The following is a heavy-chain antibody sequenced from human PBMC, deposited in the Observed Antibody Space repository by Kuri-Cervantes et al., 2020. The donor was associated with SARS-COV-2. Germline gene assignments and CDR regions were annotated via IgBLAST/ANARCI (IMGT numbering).Heavy chain of an antibody. CDR3: ARGSGGSYNLSFDY. J-gene: IGHJ4*02. Sequence: GGSLRLSCAASGFTFSSYAMSWVRQAPGKGLEWVSSISSSSSYIYYADSVKGRFTISRDNAKNSLYLQMNSLSAEDTAVYYCARGSGGSYNLSFDYWGQGTLVTVSS. V-gene: IGHV3-21*01. CDR1: GFTFSSYA. CDR2: ISSSSSYI. D-gene: IGHD2-15*01.